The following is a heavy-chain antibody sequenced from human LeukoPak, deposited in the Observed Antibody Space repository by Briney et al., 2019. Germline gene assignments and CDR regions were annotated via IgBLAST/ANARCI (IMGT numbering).Heavy chain of an antibody. Sequence: ASVKVSCKASGYTFTGYYMHWVRQAPGQGLEWMGWINPNSGGTNYAQKFQGRVTMTRDTSISTAYMELSRLRSDDTAVYYCARDIVVVPAAIGYGYWGQGTLVTVSS. CDR1: GYTFTGYY. CDR3: ARDIVVVPAAIGYGY. V-gene: IGHV1-2*02. D-gene: IGHD2-2*02. J-gene: IGHJ4*02. CDR2: INPNSGGT.